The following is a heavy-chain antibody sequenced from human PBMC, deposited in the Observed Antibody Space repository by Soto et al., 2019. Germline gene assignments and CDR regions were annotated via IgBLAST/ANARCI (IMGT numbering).Heavy chain of an antibody. V-gene: IGHV6-1*01. CDR1: ANSVSSKNAA. D-gene: IGHD3-3*01. CDR3: ARGEVGFLEWLYYGMDV. J-gene: IGHJ6*02. Sequence: SPNLSLTCAISANSVSSKNAAWNWIRRYPSRVLEWLGRTYYRSKWYNDYAVSVKSRITINPDTSKNQFSLQLNSVTPEDTAVYYCARGEVGFLEWLYYGMDVWGQGTTVTVSS. CDR2: TYYRSKWYN.